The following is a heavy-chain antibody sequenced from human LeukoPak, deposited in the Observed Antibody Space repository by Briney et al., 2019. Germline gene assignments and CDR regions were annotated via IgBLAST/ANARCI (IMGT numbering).Heavy chain of an antibody. J-gene: IGHJ4*02. CDR1: GFTFSSFS. D-gene: IGHD4/OR15-4a*01. V-gene: IGHV3-23*01. CDR2: TSDRGDYT. Sequence: GGPRRLSCAASGFTFSSFSMSWVRQAPGKGLEWVSGTSDRGDYTYYADSVKGRFTISRDTSKNTLYLQMNSLRAEDTALYFCAKKAQYDGHYPLDYWGQGTLVTVSA. CDR3: AKKAQYDGHYPLDY.